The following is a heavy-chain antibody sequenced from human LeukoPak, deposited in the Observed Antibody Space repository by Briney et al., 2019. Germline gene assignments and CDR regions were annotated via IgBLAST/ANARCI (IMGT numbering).Heavy chain of an antibody. J-gene: IGHJ4*02. CDR1: GFIFTDYW. V-gene: IGHV3-7*01. CDR2: VKEDGSAT. Sequence: GGSLRLSCAASGFIFTDYWMNWVRQAPGRGLEWLASVKEDGSATSYVDSVKGRFTISRDNAKNSLYLQMNSLRSDDTALYFCARSRGDFWGQGTLVTVSS. CDR3: ARSRGDF.